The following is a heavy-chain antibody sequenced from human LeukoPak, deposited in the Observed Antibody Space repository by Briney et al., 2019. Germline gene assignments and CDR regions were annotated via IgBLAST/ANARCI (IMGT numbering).Heavy chain of an antibody. CDR1: GYTFTSNS. CDR3: ARIPPGP. V-gene: IGHV1-2*02. J-gene: IGHJ5*02. Sequence: ASVKVSCKASGYTFTSNSMHWVRQAPGKGLEWMGGFDPEDGETIYAQKFQGRVTMTRDTSISTAYMELSRLRSDDTAVYYCARIPPGPWGQGTLVTVSS. CDR2: FDPEDGET.